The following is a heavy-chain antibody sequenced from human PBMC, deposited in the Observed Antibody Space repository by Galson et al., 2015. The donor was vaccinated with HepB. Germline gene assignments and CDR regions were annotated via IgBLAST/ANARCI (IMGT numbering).Heavy chain of an antibody. Sequence: SVKVSCKASGGTFSSYAISWVRQAPGQGFEWMGGIIPIFGTTNYAQKFQARVTITADESTNTAYMELSSLRSEDTAVYYCARVGYCSSIDCPPDYHYYYYMDVWGKGTTVTVSS. CDR3: ARVGYCSSIDCPPDYHYYYYMDV. CDR2: IIPIFGTT. CDR1: GGTFSSYA. V-gene: IGHV1-69*13. J-gene: IGHJ6*03. D-gene: IGHD2-2*01.